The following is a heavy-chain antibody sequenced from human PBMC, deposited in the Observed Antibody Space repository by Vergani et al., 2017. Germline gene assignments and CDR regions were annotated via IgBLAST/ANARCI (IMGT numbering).Heavy chain of an antibody. J-gene: IGHJ6*02. D-gene: IGHD2-15*01. CDR1: GFTLSSYG. V-gene: IGHV3-30*03. CDR2: ISYDGSNK. Sequence: QVQLVESGGGVVQPGRSLRLSCAASGFTLSSYGMHWVRQAPGKGLEWVAVISYDGSNKYYADSVKGRFTISRDNSKNTLYLQMNSLRAEDTAVYYCARDLAASRYYYYGMDVWGQGTTVTVSS. CDR3: ARDLAASRYYYYGMDV.